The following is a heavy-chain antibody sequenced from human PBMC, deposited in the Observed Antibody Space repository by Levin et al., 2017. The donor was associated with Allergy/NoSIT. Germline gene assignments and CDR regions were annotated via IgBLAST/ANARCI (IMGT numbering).Heavy chain of an antibody. V-gene: IGHV5-51*01. Sequence: GESLKISCKGSGYSFTSYWIGWVRQMPGKGLEWMGIIYPTDSDTRYSPSFQGQVTIPADKSISTAYLQWSSLKASDTAIYYCARHPYFNEWIGSGDYWGQGTLVTVSS. J-gene: IGHJ4*02. CDR2: IYPTDSDT. CDR1: GYSFTSYW. CDR3: ARHPYFNEWIGSGDY. D-gene: IGHD3-3*01.